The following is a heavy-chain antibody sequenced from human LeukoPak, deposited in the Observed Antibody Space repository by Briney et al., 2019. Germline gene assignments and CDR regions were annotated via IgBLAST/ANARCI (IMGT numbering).Heavy chain of an antibody. V-gene: IGHV3-30-3*01. CDR2: ISYDGSNK. J-gene: IGHJ4*02. CDR1: GFTFSSYA. D-gene: IGHD3-22*01. Sequence: GGSLRLSCAASGFTFSSYAMHWVRQAPGKGLEWVAVISYDGSNKYYADSVKGRFTISRDNSKNTLYLQMSSLRAEDTAVYYCARDRFRYYDSSGYYGPAVRYFDYWGQGTLVTVSS. CDR3: ARDRFRYYDSSGYYGPAVRYFDY.